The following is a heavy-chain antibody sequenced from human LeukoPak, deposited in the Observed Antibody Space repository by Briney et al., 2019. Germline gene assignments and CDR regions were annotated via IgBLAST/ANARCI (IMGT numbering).Heavy chain of an antibody. J-gene: IGHJ4*02. CDR2: MYYRGST. D-gene: IGHD1-26*01. CDR1: GGSISSSSHY. V-gene: IGHV4-39*07. CDR3: ATTTIRLGY. Sequence: SETLSLTCTVSGGSISSSSHYWGWIRQPPGKGLEWIGSMYYRGSTYHNPSLKSRVTISVDTSKNQFSLKLSSVAAADTAVYYCATTTIRLGYWGQGTLVTVSS.